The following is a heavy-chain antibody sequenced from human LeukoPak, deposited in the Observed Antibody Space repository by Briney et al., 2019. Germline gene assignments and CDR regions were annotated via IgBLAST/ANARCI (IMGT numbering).Heavy chain of an antibody. Sequence: SETLSLTCTVSGGSVSSGRYYWTWIRQPPGKGLEWIGYIHNSVTNSKPSLKSRVTISVDTSKNQSSLKLSSVTAADTAVYYCARYGGYYFDYWGQGTLVTVSS. D-gene: IGHD3-16*01. CDR2: IHNSVT. J-gene: IGHJ4*02. CDR1: GGSVSSGRYY. CDR3: ARYGGYYFDY. V-gene: IGHV4-61*01.